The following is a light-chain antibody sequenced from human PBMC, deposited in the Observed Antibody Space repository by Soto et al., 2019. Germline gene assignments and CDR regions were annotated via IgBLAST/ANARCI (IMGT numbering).Light chain of an antibody. CDR3: QQYYSTPCT. J-gene: IGKJ1*01. CDR2: WAS. CDR1: QSVLYRSNNHNY. V-gene: IGKV4-1*01. Sequence: MTHAAGCLAETLGERATINCKSSQSVLYRSNNHNYLAWYQQKPGQPPRLLIYWASTRESGVPDRFSGSGSGTDFTLTISSLQAEDVAVYYCQQYYSTPCTFGQGTKVDLK.